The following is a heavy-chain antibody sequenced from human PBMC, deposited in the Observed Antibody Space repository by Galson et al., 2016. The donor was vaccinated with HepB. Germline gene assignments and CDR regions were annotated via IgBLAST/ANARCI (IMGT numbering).Heavy chain of an antibody. CDR2: IYAGGSR. V-gene: IGHV3-66*01. D-gene: IGHD3-22*01. CDR3: ARESAAAWGYYDR. Sequence: SLRLSCAASEFTVGSSYMNWVRQAPGKGLEWVSLIYAGGSRYYADSVKGRFTISRDSSVNTLYLQLTSLRDEDTAVYYCARESAAAWGYYDRWGQGTLVTVSS. J-gene: IGHJ4*02. CDR1: EFTVGSSY.